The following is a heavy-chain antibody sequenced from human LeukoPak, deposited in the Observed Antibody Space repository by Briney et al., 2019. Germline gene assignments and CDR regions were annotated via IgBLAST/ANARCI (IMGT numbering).Heavy chain of an antibody. Sequence: GGSLRLSCAASGFTFDDYGMSWVRQAPGKRLEWVSGINWNGGSTGYADSVKGRFTISRDNAKNSLYLQMNSLRAGDTALYYCARGVSRLPNYYYYMDVWGKGTTVTVSS. CDR2: INWNGGST. D-gene: IGHD2-15*01. CDR1: GFTFDDYG. V-gene: IGHV3-20*04. J-gene: IGHJ6*03. CDR3: ARGVSRLPNYYYYMDV.